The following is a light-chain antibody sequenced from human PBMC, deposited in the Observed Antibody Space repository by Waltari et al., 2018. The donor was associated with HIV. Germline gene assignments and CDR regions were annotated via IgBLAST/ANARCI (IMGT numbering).Light chain of an antibody. CDR3: QQYNNWPPGT. V-gene: IGKV3-15*01. CDR2: GAS. J-gene: IGKJ2*02. CDR1: QSIGTN. Sequence: ELVMTQSPATLSVSPGERATLSCRASQSIGTNLAWYQQKPGQAPRLLIYGASTWATGIPARFSGSGSETEFTLTISSLQSEDFAIYYCQQYNNWPPGTFGQGTKLEI.